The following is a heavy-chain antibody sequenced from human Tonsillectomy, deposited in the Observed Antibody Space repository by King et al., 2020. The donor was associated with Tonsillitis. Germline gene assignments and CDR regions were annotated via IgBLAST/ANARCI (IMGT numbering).Heavy chain of an antibody. CDR1: GGSFSGYQ. J-gene: IGHJ4*02. V-gene: IGHV4-34*01. CDR3: ARRRRVQPGYHFDN. CDR2: INHSGST. D-gene: IGHD1-1*01. Sequence: VQLQQWGAGLLKPSETLSLTCAVYGGSFSGYQWNWIRQPPGKGLEWIGEINHSGSTNYNPSLKSRVTISVDTSKNQFSLKLSSVTAADTALYYCARRRRVQPGYHFDNWGQGTQVTVSS.